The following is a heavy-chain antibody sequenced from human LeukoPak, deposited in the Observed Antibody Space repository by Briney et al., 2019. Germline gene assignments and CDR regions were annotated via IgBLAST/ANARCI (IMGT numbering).Heavy chain of an antibody. D-gene: IGHD3-10*01. Sequence: SETLSLTCTVSGGSITSSTYYWGWIRQPPGKGLEWIGSIYYTGSTYYNPSLKSRVTISIDTSKNQFSLNLTSVTAADTAVYFCARDKVVRAAHDAFDIWGQGTMVTVSS. CDR3: ARDKVVRAAHDAFDI. CDR2: IYYTGST. J-gene: IGHJ3*02. CDR1: GGSITSSTYY. V-gene: IGHV4-39*07.